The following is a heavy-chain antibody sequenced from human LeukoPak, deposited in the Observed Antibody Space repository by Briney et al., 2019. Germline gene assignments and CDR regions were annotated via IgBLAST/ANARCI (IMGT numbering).Heavy chain of an antibody. Sequence: PGGSLRLSCAASGFTFTTYAMSWVRQAPGKGLEWVSSINSDGDRTYYAGSVKGRFTISRDNSKNTLYLQMNSLRVEDTAVYYCAKQYFDILTAFTWGQGTPVTVSS. CDR3: AKQYFDILTAFT. CDR1: GFTFTTYA. J-gene: IGHJ5*02. CDR2: INSDGDRT. V-gene: IGHV3-23*01. D-gene: IGHD3-9*01.